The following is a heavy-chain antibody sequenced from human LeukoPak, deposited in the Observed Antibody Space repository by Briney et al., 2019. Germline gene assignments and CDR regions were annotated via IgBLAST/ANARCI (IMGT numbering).Heavy chain of an antibody. Sequence: TLSLTCTVSGGSISSGGYYWSWIRQHPGKGLEWIGYIYYSGSTYYNPSLKSRVTISVDTSKNQFSLKLSSVTAADTAVYYCASSGYWSHMAFDIWGQGTMVTVSS. CDR1: GGSISSGGYY. CDR3: ASSGYWSHMAFDI. CDR2: IYYSGST. J-gene: IGHJ3*02. D-gene: IGHD3-22*01. V-gene: IGHV4-31*03.